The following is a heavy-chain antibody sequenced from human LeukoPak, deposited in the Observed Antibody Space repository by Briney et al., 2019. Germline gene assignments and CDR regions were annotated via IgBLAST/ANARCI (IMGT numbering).Heavy chain of an antibody. Sequence: ASVKVSCKASGYTFTSYDINWVRQATGQGLEWMGWINPKTGGTNNAQKFQGRVTMTRDTSISTAYMELSRLTSDDTAVYYCARALYFYASGSGDGNYYYYMDVWGQGTTVTVSS. D-gene: IGHD3-10*01. V-gene: IGHV1-2*02. CDR3: ARALYFYASGSGDGNYYYYMDV. CDR2: INPKTGGT. CDR1: GYTFTSYD. J-gene: IGHJ6*03.